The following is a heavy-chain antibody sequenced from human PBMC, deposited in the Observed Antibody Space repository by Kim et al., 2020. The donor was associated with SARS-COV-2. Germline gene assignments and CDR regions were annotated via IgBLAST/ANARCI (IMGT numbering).Heavy chain of an antibody. J-gene: IGHJ3*02. D-gene: IGHD3-9*01. Sequence: YAKTFQGRVTMTRDTSISTAYMELSRLRSDDTAIYYCATWYYFESPDAFDIWGQGTMVTVSS. V-gene: IGHV1-2*02. CDR3: ATWYYFESPDAFDI.